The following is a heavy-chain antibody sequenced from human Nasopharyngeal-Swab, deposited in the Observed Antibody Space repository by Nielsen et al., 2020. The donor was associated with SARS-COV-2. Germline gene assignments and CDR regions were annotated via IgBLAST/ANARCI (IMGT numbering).Heavy chain of an antibody. D-gene: IGHD3-9*01. V-gene: IGHV3-15*05. CDR2: ITSKTDGGTT. J-gene: IGHJ4*02. CDR1: GFTFSNAR. Sequence: GESLKISCAASGFTFSNARMSWVRQAQGTGLEWVCRITSKTDGGTTDYAAPVKSRFTISRDDSKYTLYLQMNSLKTEDTAVYYCTTDRNTYYDILTGYHEYPDYWGQGTLVTVSS. CDR3: TTDRNTYYDILTGYHEYPDY.